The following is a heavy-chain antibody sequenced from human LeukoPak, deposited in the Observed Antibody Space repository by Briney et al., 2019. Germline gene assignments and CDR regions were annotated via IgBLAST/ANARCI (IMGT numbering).Heavy chain of an antibody. CDR1: GGSFSGYY. Sequence: SETLSLTCAVYGGSFSGYYWSWIRQPPGKGLEWIGEINHSGSTNYNPSLKSRVTISVDTSKNQFSLKLSSVTAADTAVYYCARSRWYYYDSSGYYNYWGQGTLVTVSS. CDR2: INHSGST. J-gene: IGHJ4*02. CDR3: ARSRWYYYDSSGYYNY. D-gene: IGHD3-22*01. V-gene: IGHV4-34*01.